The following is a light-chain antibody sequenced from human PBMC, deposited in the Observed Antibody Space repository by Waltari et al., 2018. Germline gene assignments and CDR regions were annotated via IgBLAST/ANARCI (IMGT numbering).Light chain of an antibody. CDR1: SSDVGGYNY. J-gene: IGLJ3*02. CDR2: DVS. V-gene: IGLV2-14*01. Sequence: QSALTQPASVCGSPGQSITISCTGTSSDVGGYNYASWYQQHPGKAPKLMIYDVSNRPSGVSNRFSGSKSGNTASLTISGLQAEDEADYYCSSYTSSSTLGVFGGGTKLTVL. CDR3: SSYTSSSTLGV.